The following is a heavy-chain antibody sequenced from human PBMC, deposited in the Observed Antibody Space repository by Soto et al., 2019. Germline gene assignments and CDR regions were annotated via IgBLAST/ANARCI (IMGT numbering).Heavy chain of an antibody. CDR3: ASRNYYDTSGYYYWYYFDF. Sequence: SLRLSCAASGITFNHYAMSWVRQAPGEGLEWGSGISCSGDSTYYAESVKGRFTISRDNSKNTVYLQMNSLGAEDTAVYYCASRNYYDTSGYYYWYYFDFWGQGALVTVSS. CDR2: ISCSGDST. CDR1: GITFNHYA. J-gene: IGHJ4*02. V-gene: IGHV3-23*01. D-gene: IGHD3-22*01.